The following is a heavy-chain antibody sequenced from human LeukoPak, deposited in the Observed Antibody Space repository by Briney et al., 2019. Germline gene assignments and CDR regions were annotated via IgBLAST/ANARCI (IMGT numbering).Heavy chain of an antibody. CDR2: IVQGGSVT. Sequence: PGGSLRLSCAASGFTFDNYAMSWVRQAPGKGLEWVSAIVQGGSVTFYTDSVKGRFTISRDDSENTLYLQMNGLRVEDTALYYCAKGTAQWELYDYWGQGTLVTVSS. J-gene: IGHJ4*02. CDR1: GFTFDNYA. CDR3: AKGTAQWELYDY. V-gene: IGHV3-23*05. D-gene: IGHD1-26*01.